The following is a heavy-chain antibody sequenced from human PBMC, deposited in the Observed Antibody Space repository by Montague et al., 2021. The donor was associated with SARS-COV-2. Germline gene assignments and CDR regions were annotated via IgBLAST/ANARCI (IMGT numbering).Heavy chain of an antibody. CDR1: GVSISGYTYF. CDR2: VYYSGST. D-gene: IGHD1-7*01. CDR3: ARHRVASGWNYFDP. Sequence: SETLSLTCTVSGVSISGYTYFWGWIRQPPGKGLEWIASVYYSGSTYYNPSLKSRVTISVDTSKNQSSLQVSSVTAADSAIYYSARHRVASGWNYFDPWGRGTLVTVSS. V-gene: IGHV4-39*01. J-gene: IGHJ5*02.